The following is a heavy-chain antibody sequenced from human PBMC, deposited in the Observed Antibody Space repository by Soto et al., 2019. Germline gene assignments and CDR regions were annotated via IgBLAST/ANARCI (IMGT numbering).Heavy chain of an antibody. CDR2: IFNSGST. CDR3: TRGQETYYMDV. CDR1: GGSISTYF. V-gene: IGHV4-59*01. Sequence: QVQLQESGPGLVKSSETLSLTCRVSGGSISTYFWSWIRQPPGKGLEWIEYIFNSGSTIYSPSLKSRVTLTVDTCKIQFSLRLGPVTVADTAIYYCTRGQETYYMDVWGKGTTVTVTS. J-gene: IGHJ6*03.